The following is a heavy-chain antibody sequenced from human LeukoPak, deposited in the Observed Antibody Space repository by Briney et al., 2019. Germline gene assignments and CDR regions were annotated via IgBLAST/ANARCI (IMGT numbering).Heavy chain of an antibody. CDR1: GFTFSNYA. V-gene: IGHV3-23*01. J-gene: IGHJ4*02. D-gene: IGHD2-2*01. CDR2: ISGSAGST. CDR3: AKSSFVVVVPAAIYYLDY. Sequence: QPGGSLRLSCAASGFTFSNYAMTWGSQAPGKGLEWVSSISGSAGSTYYADSVKGRFSISRDNSKNALYLQMNSLRAEDTAVYYCAKSSFVVVVPAAIYYLDYWGQGILVTASS.